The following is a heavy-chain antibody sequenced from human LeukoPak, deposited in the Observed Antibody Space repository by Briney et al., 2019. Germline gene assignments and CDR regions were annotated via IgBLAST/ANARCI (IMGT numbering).Heavy chain of an antibody. D-gene: IGHD1-1*01. CDR3: TTSRVRHWNDY. J-gene: IGHJ4*02. Sequence: GGSLRLSCAASGFTFSNAWMSWIRQAPGKGLEWIGRIRSTTDGGTSDYAAPVKGRFTISRDDSKNTLYLQLNSLKTEDTAVYYCTTSRVRHWNDYWGQGTLVTVSS. CDR2: IRSTTDGGTS. CDR1: GFTFSNAW. V-gene: IGHV3-15*01.